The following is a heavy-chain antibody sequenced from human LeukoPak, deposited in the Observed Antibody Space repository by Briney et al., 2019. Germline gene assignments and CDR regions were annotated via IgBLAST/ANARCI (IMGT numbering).Heavy chain of an antibody. CDR1: GLTFSSYG. V-gene: IGHV3-23*01. CDR3: AKMQGYFDY. J-gene: IGHJ4*02. Sequence: GGSLRLSCEASGLTFSSYGMSWVRQAPGKGLQWVSAITGNGTTTYYADSVKGRFTISRDNSKNMLYLQMSSLRAEDTAVYYCAKMQGYFDYWGQGTLVPVSS. CDR2: ITGNGTTT.